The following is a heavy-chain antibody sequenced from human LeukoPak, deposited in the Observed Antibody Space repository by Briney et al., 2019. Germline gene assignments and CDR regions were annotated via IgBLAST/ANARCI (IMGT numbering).Heavy chain of an antibody. CDR3: TSNLYCSTSSCYTLDN. J-gene: IGHJ4*02. CDR1: GFTFSNGW. D-gene: IGHD2-2*02. Sequence: PGGSLRLSCAASGFTFSNGWMSWVRQAPGKGLEWVGRIKSKSERGTTDYAAPVKGRFTISRDGSTNTVYLHMNSLKTEDTAVYFYTSNLYCSTSSCYTLDNWGQGTLVAVSP. CDR2: IKSKSERGTT. V-gene: IGHV3-15*01.